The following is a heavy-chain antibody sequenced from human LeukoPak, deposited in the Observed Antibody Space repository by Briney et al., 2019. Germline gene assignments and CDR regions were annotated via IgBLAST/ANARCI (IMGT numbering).Heavy chain of an antibody. V-gene: IGHV3-20*04. J-gene: IGHJ4*02. CDR2: INWNGGST. Sequence: GGSLRLSCAASGFTFDDYGMSWVRQAPGKGLEWVSGINWNGGSTGYADSVKGRFTISRDNAKNSLYLQMNSLRAEDTALYYCARKVHCSGGSCYFPPPYDYLGQGTLVTVSS. CDR3: ARKVHCSGGSCYFPPPYDY. D-gene: IGHD2-15*01. CDR1: GFTFDDYG.